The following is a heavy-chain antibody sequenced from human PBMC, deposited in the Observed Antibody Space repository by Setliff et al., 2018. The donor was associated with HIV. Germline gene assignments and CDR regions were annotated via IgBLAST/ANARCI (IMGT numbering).Heavy chain of an antibody. Sequence: GGSLRLSCTTSGFPFSRDWIRWVRQAPGKGLVWVSRINYDGTGTTYADSVKGRFTISRDDARNTVYLQMNSLRAEDTAVYYCARDLPLSGREGEFDYWGQGTQVTVPQ. D-gene: IGHD6-19*01. V-gene: IGHV3-74*01. J-gene: IGHJ4*02. CDR1: GFPFSRDW. CDR3: ARDLPLSGREGEFDY. CDR2: INYDGTGT.